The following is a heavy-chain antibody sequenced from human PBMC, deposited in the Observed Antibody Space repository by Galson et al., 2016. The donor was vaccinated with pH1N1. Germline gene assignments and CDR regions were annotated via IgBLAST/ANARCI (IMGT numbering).Heavy chain of an antibody. Sequence: TLSLTCTVSGGSISSGGYFWSWIRQHPGKGLEWIGYTYYSGSTYYNPSLKSRVTISVDTSKNQFSLKLSSVTAADTAVYYCARVPRGEQLYFFDYWGQGTLATVSS. CDR2: TYYSGST. D-gene: IGHD3-16*01. V-gene: IGHV4-31*03. J-gene: IGHJ4*02. CDR1: GGSISSGGYF. CDR3: ARVPRGEQLYFFDY.